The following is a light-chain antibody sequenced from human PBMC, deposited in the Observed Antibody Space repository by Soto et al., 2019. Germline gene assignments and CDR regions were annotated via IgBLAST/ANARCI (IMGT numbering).Light chain of an antibody. CDR2: EVN. J-gene: IGLJ3*02. Sequence: QSALTQPPSASGSPGQSVTISCTGSSSDVGGYNYVSWYQQHPGKAPKLMIHEVNKQPSGVPDRFSGSKSGNTASLTVSGLQAEDEADYYCSSYAGSNHNWVFGGGTKVTVL. V-gene: IGLV2-8*01. CDR3: SSYAGSNHNWV. CDR1: SSDVGGYNY.